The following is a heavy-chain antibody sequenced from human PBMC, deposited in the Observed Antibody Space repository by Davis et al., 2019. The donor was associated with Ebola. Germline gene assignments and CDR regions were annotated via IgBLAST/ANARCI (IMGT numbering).Heavy chain of an antibody. V-gene: IGHV3-23*01. J-gene: IGHJ5*02. Sequence: GESLKISCAASGFTFSSYAMSWVRQAPGKGLEWVSAISGSGGSTYYADSVKGRFTISRDNSKNTLYLQMNSLRAEDTAVYYCAKRWRSNWFDPWGQGTLVTVSS. CDR3: AKRWRSNWFDP. CDR1: GFTFSSYA. D-gene: IGHD2-15*01. CDR2: ISGSGGST.